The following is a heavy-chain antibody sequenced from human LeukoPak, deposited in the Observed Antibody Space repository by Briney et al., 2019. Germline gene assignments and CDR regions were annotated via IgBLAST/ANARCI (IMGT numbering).Heavy chain of an antibody. CDR3: AKERQSISPAGYYFDY. D-gene: IGHD2-21*01. J-gene: IGHJ4*02. CDR2: ISEDGGGT. V-gene: IGHV3-43*02. CDR1: GFRFDDFA. Sequence: PGGSLRLSCAASGFRFDDFAMHWVRQAPGKGLEWVSLISEDGGGTYYADSVKGRFTISRDNSKNSLYLQVNSLRTEDTALYYCAKERQSISPAGYYFDYWGQGTLVTVSS.